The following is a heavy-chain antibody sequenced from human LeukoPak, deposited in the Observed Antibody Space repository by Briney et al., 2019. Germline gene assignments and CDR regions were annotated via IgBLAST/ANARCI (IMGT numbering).Heavy chain of an antibody. CDR3: ASRSVTGGYWYFDL. V-gene: IGHV4-59*01. D-gene: IGHD7-27*01. Sequence: PSETLSLTCTVSGDSISSYYWSWIRQPLGKGLEWIGYIYYSGSTNYNPSLKSRVTISVVTSKSQFALKLSSVTAADTAVYYCASRSVTGGYWYFDLWGRGTLVTVSS. CDR1: GDSISSYY. J-gene: IGHJ2*01. CDR2: IYYSGST.